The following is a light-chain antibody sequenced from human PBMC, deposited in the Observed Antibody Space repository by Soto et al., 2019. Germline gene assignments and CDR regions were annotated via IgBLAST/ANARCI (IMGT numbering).Light chain of an antibody. CDR2: GAS. Sequence: PGERATLSCRASQSVGDYLAWYQQRPGQAPRLLIYGASSRATGIPDRFSGSVSGTDFTLTISRLEPEDFAVFYCHQYGTSPATFGQGTKVDIK. V-gene: IGKV3-20*01. J-gene: IGKJ1*01. CDR3: HQYGTSPAT. CDR1: QSVGDY.